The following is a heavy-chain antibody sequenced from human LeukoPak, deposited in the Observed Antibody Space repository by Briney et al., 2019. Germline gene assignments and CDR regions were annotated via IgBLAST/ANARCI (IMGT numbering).Heavy chain of an antibody. D-gene: IGHD5-18*01. V-gene: IGHV4-59*01. CDR2: IYYSGST. CDR3: AREPRVDTAMVKGYFDY. Sequence: SETLSFTCTVSGGSISSYYWSWIRQPPGKGLEWIGYIYYSGSTNYNPSLKSRVTISVDTSKNQFSLKLSSVTAADTAVYYCAREPRVDTAMVKGYFDYWGQGTLVTVSS. J-gene: IGHJ4*02. CDR1: GGSISSYY.